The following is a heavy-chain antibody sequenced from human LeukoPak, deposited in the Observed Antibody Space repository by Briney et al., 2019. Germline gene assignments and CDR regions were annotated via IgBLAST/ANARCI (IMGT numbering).Heavy chain of an antibody. D-gene: IGHD2-2*01. CDR2: IIPIFGTA. CDR1: GGTFSSYA. CDR3: ARDHTLYCSSTSCSDPNWFDP. V-gene: IGHV1-69*05. Sequence: ASVKVSCKASGGTFSSYAISWVRQAPGQGLEWMGGIIPIFGTANYAQKFQDRVTITTDESTSTAYMELSSLRSEDTAVYYCARDHTLYCSSTSCSDPNWFDPWGQGTLVTVSS. J-gene: IGHJ5*02.